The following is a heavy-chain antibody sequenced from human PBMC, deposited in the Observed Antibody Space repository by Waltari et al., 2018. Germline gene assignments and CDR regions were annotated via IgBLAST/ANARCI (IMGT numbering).Heavy chain of an antibody. CDR2: IYYSGST. V-gene: IGHV4-39*07. J-gene: IGHJ6*02. CDR1: GGSISSSSYY. Sequence: QLQLQESGPGLVKPSETLSLTCTVSGGSISSSSYYWGWIRQPPGKGLEWIGSIYYSGSTYYNPSLKSRVTISVDTSKNQFSLKLSSVTAADTAVYYCARERDDYGDYSYYGMDVWGQGTTVTVSS. CDR3: ARERDDYGDYSYYGMDV. D-gene: IGHD4-17*01.